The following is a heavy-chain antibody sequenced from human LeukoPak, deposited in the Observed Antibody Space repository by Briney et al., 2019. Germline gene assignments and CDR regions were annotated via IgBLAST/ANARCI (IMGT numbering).Heavy chain of an antibody. CDR2: IKQDGSEK. CDR1: GFTFSSYW. V-gene: IGHV3-7*01. Sequence: GGSLRLSCTASGFTFSSYWMSWVRQAPGKGLEWVANIKQDGSEKDYVDSVKGRFTISRDNAKHSLYLQMNSLRAEDTAVYYCAKYCGGDCYGMDVWGQGTTVTVSS. D-gene: IGHD2-21*01. J-gene: IGHJ6*02. CDR3: AKYCGGDCYGMDV.